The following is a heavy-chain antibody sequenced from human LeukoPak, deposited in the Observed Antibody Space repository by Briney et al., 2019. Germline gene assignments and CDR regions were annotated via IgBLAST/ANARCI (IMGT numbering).Heavy chain of an antibody. Sequence: ASAKVSCKASGYTFTGYYMHWVRQAPGQGLEWMGWINPNSGGTNYAQKFQGRVTMTRDTSISTAYMELSRLRSDDTAVYYCARGGTMVRGVIIRTTYYYYGMDVWGQGTTVTVSS. CDR2: INPNSGGT. V-gene: IGHV1-2*02. D-gene: IGHD3-10*01. J-gene: IGHJ6*02. CDR1: GYTFTGYY. CDR3: ARGGTMVRGVIIRTTYYYYGMDV.